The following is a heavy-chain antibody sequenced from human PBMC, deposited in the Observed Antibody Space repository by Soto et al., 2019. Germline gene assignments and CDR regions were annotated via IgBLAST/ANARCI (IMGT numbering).Heavy chain of an antibody. CDR2: VRSKADGGTT. V-gene: IGHV3-15*01. Sequence: EVQLVESGGGLVKPGGSLRLSCAASGFTFANAWMSWVRQAPGKGLEWVGRVRSKADGGTTDYAAPVKGRFTIFRDDSENTLYLQMNSLKIDDTAVYYCRRDWDYPVLWGQGTLVTVSS. J-gene: IGHJ4*02. D-gene: IGHD1-7*01. CDR1: GFTFANAW. CDR3: RRDWDYPVL.